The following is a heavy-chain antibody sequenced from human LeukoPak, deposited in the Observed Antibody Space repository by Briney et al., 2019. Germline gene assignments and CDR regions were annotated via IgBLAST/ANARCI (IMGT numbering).Heavy chain of an antibody. CDR2: IYPGDSDT. J-gene: IGHJ5*02. CDR3: ARWSSTSCYYGCWFDP. CDR1: GYSFTSYW. Sequence: GESLKISCKGSGYSFTSYWIGWVRQMPGKGLEWMGIIYPGDSDTRYSPSFQGQVTISADKSISTAYLQWSSLKASDTAVYYCARWSSTSCYYGCWFDPWGQGTLVTVSS. D-gene: IGHD2-2*01. V-gene: IGHV5-51*01.